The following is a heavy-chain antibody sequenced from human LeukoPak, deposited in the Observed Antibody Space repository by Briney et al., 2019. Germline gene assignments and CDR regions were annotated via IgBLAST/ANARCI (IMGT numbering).Heavy chain of an antibody. CDR1: GYTFTSYG. Sequence: ASVKVSCKASGYTFTSYGISWVRQAPGPGLEWMGWISAYNGNTNYAQKLQGRVTMTTDPSTSTAYMELRSLRSDDTAVYYCARGDIVVVPAAPSFGRAFDIWGQGTMVTVSS. CDR3: ARGDIVVVPAAPSFGRAFDI. CDR2: ISAYNGNT. V-gene: IGHV1-18*01. D-gene: IGHD2-2*01. J-gene: IGHJ3*02.